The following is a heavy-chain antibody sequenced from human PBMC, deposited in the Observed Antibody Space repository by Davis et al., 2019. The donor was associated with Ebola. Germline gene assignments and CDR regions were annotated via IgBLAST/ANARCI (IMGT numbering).Heavy chain of an antibody. Sequence: ASVNVSCKASGYRFTSYYMHWVRQAPGQGLEWMGIINPITGGTSYAQNFQVRVNMTRDTSTRTVYMELSSLRSEDTAVYYCAREGGRYYDSSGYVFDIWGQGTMVKVSS. V-gene: IGHV1-46*01. CDR1: GYRFTSYY. CDR3: AREGGRYYDSSGYVFDI. D-gene: IGHD3-22*01. CDR2: INPITGGT. J-gene: IGHJ3*02.